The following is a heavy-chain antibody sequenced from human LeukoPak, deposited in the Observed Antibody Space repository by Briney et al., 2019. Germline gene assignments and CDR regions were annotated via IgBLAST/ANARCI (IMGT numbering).Heavy chain of an antibody. CDR3: ARDRRNYDSSGKPSYLDL. CDR2: ISAYNGNT. V-gene: IGHV1-18*01. D-gene: IGHD3-22*01. Sequence: ASVKVSCKASGYTFTSYGISWVRQAPGQGLEWMGWISAYNGNTNYAQKLQGRVTMTTDTSTSTAYMELRSLRSDDTAVCYCARDRRNYDSSGKPSYLDLWGRGTLVTVSS. CDR1: GYTFTSYG. J-gene: IGHJ2*01.